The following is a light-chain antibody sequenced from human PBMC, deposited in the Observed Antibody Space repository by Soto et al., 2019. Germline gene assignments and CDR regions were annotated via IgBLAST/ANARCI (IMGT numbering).Light chain of an antibody. CDR3: QQYGSAPTWT. J-gene: IGKJ1*01. CDR1: QSVHSNY. Sequence: EIVLTQSPGTLSLSPGERATLSCRASQSVHSNYLAWYQQKPAQAPRLLIYGASTRATGFPDRFDGSGSGTDFALTISRLEPEDFAVYYCQQYGSAPTWTFGQGTKVEIK. V-gene: IGKV3-20*01. CDR2: GAS.